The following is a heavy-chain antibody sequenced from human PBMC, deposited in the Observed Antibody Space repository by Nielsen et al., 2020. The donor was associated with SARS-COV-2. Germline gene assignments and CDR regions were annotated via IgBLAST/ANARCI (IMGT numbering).Heavy chain of an antibody. V-gene: IGHV3-30-3*01. CDR1: GFPFSDYA. D-gene: IGHD3-10*01. CDR3: ARDQGLPLVRGVTYHFAY. Sequence: GESLKISCEASGFPFSDYAIHWVRQTPGRGLEWVAVVSDDGTKQYYTESVRGRFTISRDNSMNTVSLQMSTLRVDDTATFYCARDQGLPLVRGVTYHFAYWGQGALVTVSS. J-gene: IGHJ4*02. CDR2: VSDDGTKQ.